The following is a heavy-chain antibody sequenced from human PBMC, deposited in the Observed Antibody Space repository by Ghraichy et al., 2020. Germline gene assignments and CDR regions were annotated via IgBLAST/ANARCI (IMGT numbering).Heavy chain of an antibody. CDR2: IYHSGST. CDR1: GYSISSGYY. Sequence: SETLSLTCTVSGYSISSGYYWGWIRQPPEKGLEWIGSIYHSGSTYYNPSLKSRVTISEDTSKNQVSLKLISVTAADTAVYYCARTVGATVYYFDYWGQGILVTVSS. V-gene: IGHV4-38-2*02. D-gene: IGHD1-26*01. CDR3: ARTVGATVYYFDY. J-gene: IGHJ4*02.